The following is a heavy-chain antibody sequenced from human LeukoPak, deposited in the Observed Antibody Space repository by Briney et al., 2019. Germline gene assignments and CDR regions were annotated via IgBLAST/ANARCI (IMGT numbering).Heavy chain of an antibody. J-gene: IGHJ6*03. V-gene: IGHV1-2*02. Sequence: ASVTVSFKSSGYTFTGYCMHWVRQAPGQGLEWMGWINPNSGGTNYAQKFQGRVTMTRDTSISTAYMELSRLRSDDTAVYYCARQYYDFWSGFYYYYMDVWGKGTTVTVSS. CDR3: ARQYYDFWSGFYYYYMDV. D-gene: IGHD3-3*01. CDR1: GYTFTGYC. CDR2: INPNSGGT.